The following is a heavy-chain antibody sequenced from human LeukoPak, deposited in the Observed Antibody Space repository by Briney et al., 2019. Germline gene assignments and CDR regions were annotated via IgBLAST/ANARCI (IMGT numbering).Heavy chain of an antibody. CDR3: ARDRGYASDY. J-gene: IGHJ4*02. V-gene: IGHV3-74*01. CDR1: GFTVSSNF. D-gene: IGHD5-12*01. Sequence: GGSLRLSCAASGFTVSSNFMSWVRQAPGKGLEWVSRISSDGSTTSYAESVKGRFTISRDNAKNTLYLQMNSLRAEDTAVYYCARDRGYASDYWGQGTLVIVSS. CDR2: ISSDGSTT.